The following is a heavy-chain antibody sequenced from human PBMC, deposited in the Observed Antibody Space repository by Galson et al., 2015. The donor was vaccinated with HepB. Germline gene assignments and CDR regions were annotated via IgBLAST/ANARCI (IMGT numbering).Heavy chain of an antibody. D-gene: IGHD6-13*01. V-gene: IGHV4-59*01. CDR1: DGSITSYY. Sequence: TLSLTCTVSDGSITSYYWSWIRQPPGKGLEWIGYIHYNWKTRYNPSLQSRVTISIDTSKSHVSLNLSSVTAADTAVYYCVKGGSWYAFDYWGQGILVAVSS. J-gene: IGHJ4*02. CDR2: IHYNWKT. CDR3: VKGGSWYAFDY.